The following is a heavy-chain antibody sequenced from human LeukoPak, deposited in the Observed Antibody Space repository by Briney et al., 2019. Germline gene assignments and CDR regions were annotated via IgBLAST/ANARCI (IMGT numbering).Heavy chain of an antibody. V-gene: IGHV3-21*01. CDR1: GFTFSSYS. Sequence: GGSLRLSCAASGFTFSSYSMSWVRQAPGKGLEWVSSISSSSNYIYYADSLKGRFTISRDNAKNSLYLQMNSLRAEDTAVYYCARDQGGTIGLYHYYYMDVWGKGTMVTVSS. CDR2: ISSSSNYI. D-gene: IGHD1-7*01. CDR3: ARDQGGTIGLYHYYYMDV. J-gene: IGHJ6*03.